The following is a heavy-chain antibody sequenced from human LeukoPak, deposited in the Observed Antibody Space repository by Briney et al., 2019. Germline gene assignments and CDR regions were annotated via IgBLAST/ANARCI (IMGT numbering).Heavy chain of an antibody. V-gene: IGHV3-23*01. J-gene: IGHJ4*02. D-gene: IGHD6-19*01. Sequence: PGGSLRLSCAASGFTFSSSAMSWVRQAPGKGLEWVSAISNNGGYTYYADSVQGRFTISRDNTKNALYLQMNSLRADDTAVYFCARDSTWLLDYWGQGTLITVSS. CDR1: GFTFSSSA. CDR3: ARDSTWLLDY. CDR2: ISNNGGYT.